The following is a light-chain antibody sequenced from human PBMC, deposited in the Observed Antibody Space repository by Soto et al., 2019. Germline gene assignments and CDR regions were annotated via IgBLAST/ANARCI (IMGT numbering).Light chain of an antibody. CDR2: DVN. V-gene: IGLV2-14*01. J-gene: IGLJ2*01. CDR1: SSDIGGYDY. CDR3: TSYASVSSHVV. Sequence: QSALTQPASVSGSPGQSITLSCTGTSSDIGGYDYVSWYQRHPGKAPKLIIYDVNNRPSGVSNRFSGSKSGNTASLTISGLQAEDEADYYGTSYASVSSHVVFGGGTKLPVL.